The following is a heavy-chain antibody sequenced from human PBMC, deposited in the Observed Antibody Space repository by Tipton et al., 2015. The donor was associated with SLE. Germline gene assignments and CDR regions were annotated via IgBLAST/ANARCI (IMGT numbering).Heavy chain of an antibody. D-gene: IGHD1-26*01. CDR2: IKQDGSEK. J-gene: IGHJ3*02. V-gene: IGHV3-7*01. CDR3: ARDRHSGSYQGAFDI. Sequence: SLRLSCAASGFTFSSYWMSWVRQAPGKGLEWVANIKQDGSEKYYVDSVKGRFTISRDNSKNTLYLQMNSLRAEDTAVYYCARDRHSGSYQGAFDIWGQGTMVTVSS. CDR1: GFTFSSYW.